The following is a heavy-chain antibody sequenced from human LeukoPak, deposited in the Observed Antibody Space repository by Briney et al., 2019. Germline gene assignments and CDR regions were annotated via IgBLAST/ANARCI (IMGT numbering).Heavy chain of an antibody. V-gene: IGHV3-11*01. Sequence: GGSLRLSCAASGFTFSDYYMSWIRQAPGKGLEWVSYISSSGSTIYYADSVKGRFTISRDNAKNSLYLQMNSLRAEDTAVYYCARRWCSSTSCDYYHGMDVWGQGTTVTVSS. CDR2: ISSSGSTI. CDR1: GFTFSDYY. CDR3: ARRWCSSTSCDYYHGMDV. D-gene: IGHD2-2*01. J-gene: IGHJ6*02.